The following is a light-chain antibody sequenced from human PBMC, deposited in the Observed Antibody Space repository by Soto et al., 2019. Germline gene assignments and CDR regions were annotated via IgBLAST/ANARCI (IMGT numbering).Light chain of an antibody. CDR2: EVT. CDR1: SSDVGAYNY. J-gene: IGLJ1*01. V-gene: IGLV2-14*01. Sequence: QSALTQPGSVSGSPGQSITISCTGTSSDVGAYNYVSWYQQHPGKAPKLMIYEVTNRPSGVSTRFSGSKSGNTASLTISGLQAEDEDDYYCCSFTSGNTAYVFGTGTKLTVL. CDR3: CSFTSGNTAYV.